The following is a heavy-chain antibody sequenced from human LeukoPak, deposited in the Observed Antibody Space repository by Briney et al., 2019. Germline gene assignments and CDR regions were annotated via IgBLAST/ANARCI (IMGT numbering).Heavy chain of an antibody. V-gene: IGHV4-39*07. D-gene: IGHD4-17*01. Sequence: PSETLSLTCTVSGGSISSSSYYWGWIRQPPGKGLEWIGSIYYSGSTYYNPSLKSRVTISVDTSKNQFSLKLSSVTAADTAVYYCARAVTTVNDAFDIWGQGTMVTVSS. CDR2: IYYSGST. J-gene: IGHJ3*02. CDR3: ARAVTTVNDAFDI. CDR1: GGSISSSSYY.